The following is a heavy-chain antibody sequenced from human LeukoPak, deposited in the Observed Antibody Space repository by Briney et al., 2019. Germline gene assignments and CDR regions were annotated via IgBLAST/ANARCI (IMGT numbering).Heavy chain of an antibody. J-gene: IGHJ4*02. CDR1: GFTFNDYW. Sequence: GGSLRLSCAASGFTFNDYWMHWVRQAPGQGLEWVSSISSSSSYIYYADSVKGRFTISRDNAKNSLYLQMNSLRAEDTAVYYCARDDTAMVKGVDYWGQGTLVTVSS. D-gene: IGHD5-18*01. V-gene: IGHV3-21*01. CDR3: ARDDTAMVKGVDY. CDR2: ISSSSSYI.